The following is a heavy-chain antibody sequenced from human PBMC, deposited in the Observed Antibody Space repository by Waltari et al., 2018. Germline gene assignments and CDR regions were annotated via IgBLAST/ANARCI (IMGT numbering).Heavy chain of an antibody. CDR3: ARSGGDYGDYAFGY. CDR1: GGSISSSSYY. Sequence: QLQLQESGPGLVKPSETLSLTCTVSGGSISSSSYYWGWLRQPPGKGLEWIGSLYYSGSTDSNPSRKSRVTISGDTSKKQFSLKLSAVTAADTAVYYCARSGGDYGDYAFGYWGQGTLVTVSS. D-gene: IGHD4-17*01. V-gene: IGHV4-39*07. CDR2: LYYSGST. J-gene: IGHJ4*02.